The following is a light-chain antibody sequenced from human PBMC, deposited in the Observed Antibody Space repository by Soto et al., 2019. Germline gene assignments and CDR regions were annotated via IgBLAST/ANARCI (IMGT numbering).Light chain of an antibody. CDR3: TSWTGANTVL. CDR2: EVA. CDR1: SSDVGRYNY. V-gene: IGLV2-14*01. J-gene: IGLJ2*01. Sequence: QSALTQPASVSGSPGQSITISCTGTSSDVGRYNYVSWYQQHPGKAPKLIIFEVANRPSGVSSRFSGSKSGSTASLTISGLQTEDEALYYCTSWTGANTVLLGGGTKLTVL.